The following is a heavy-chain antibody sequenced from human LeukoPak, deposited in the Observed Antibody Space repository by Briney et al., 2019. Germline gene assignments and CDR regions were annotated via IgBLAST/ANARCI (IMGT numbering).Heavy chain of an antibody. CDR2: INAGNGNA. D-gene: IGHD2-15*01. CDR1: GYTFTVYY. CDR3: TRIDDRCLGVICYSFLY. Sequence: ASVKVSCKASGYTFTVYYMHWVRQAPGQGLEWMGWINAGNGNARASQKFQGRVTFTRDRSARTAYMEVSSLRSEDTGVYYCTRIDDRCLGVICYSFLYWGQGPLATVSS. V-gene: IGHV1-3*01. J-gene: IGHJ4*02.